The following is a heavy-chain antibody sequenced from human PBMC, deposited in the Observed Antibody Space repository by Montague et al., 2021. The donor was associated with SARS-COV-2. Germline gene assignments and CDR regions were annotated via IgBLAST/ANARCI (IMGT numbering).Heavy chain of an antibody. V-gene: IGHV2-5*01. D-gene: IGHD3-9*01. Sequence: PALVKPPQTLTLTCTFSGFSLSTPNVGVAWIRQPPGKALEWLAVXYSXGDKRYSPSLQRRLTITKDTSRNQVVVSLTNVDPLDTATYYCAHLIRYYDIFTGIPFDDWGQGTQVTVSS. CDR2: XYSXGDK. CDR3: AHLIRYYDIFTGIPFDD. CDR1: GFSLSTPNVG. J-gene: IGHJ4*02.